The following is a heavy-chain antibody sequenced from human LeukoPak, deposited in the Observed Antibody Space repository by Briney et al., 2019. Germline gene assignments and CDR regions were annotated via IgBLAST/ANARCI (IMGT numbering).Heavy chain of an antibody. CDR2: IKQDGSEK. Sequence: PGGSLRLSCAASGFTFSSYGMHWVRQAPGKGLEWVANIKQDGSEKYYVDSVKGRFTISRDNAKNSLYLQMNSLRAEDTAVYYCARVDIVVVPAPLDVWGKGTTVTVSS. D-gene: IGHD2-2*01. J-gene: IGHJ6*04. CDR3: ARVDIVVVPAPLDV. CDR1: GFTFSSYG. V-gene: IGHV3-7*01.